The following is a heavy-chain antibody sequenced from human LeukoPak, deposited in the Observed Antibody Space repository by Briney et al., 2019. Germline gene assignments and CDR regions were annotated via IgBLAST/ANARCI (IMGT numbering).Heavy chain of an antibody. D-gene: IGHD3-9*01. CDR1: GFTFSSYA. V-gene: IGHV3-23*01. CDR3: AKVCEDYDILTGYCYDAFDI. Sequence: GGSLRLPCAASGFTFSSYAMSWVRQAPGKGLEWVSAISGSGGSTYYADSVKGRFTISRDNSKNTLYLQMNSLRAEDTAVYYCAKVCEDYDILTGYCYDAFDIWGQGTMVTVSS. CDR2: ISGSGGST. J-gene: IGHJ3*02.